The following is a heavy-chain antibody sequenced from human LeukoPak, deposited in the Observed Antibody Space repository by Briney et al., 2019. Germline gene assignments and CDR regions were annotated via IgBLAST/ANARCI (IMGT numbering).Heavy chain of an antibody. V-gene: IGHV3-23*01. J-gene: IGHJ4*02. D-gene: IGHD2-21*01. CDR2: ISGSGGST. CDR1: GFTFSSYA. Sequence: GGSLRLSCAASGFTFSSYAMSWVRQAPGKGLEWVSAISGSGGSTYYADSVKGRFTISRDNSKNTLYLQMNSLRAEDTAVYYCAKAPVTSCRGAYCYPFDSWGQGTLVTVSS. CDR3: AKAPVTSCRGAYCYPFDS.